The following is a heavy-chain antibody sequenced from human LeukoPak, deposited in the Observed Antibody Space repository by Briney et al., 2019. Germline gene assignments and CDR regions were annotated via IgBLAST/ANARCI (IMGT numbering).Heavy chain of an antibody. CDR3: ARVGSGDFDY. Sequence: PSETLSLTCAVNGGSLSGHFWSWIRQPPGKGLEWIGELSESGGTNYNAALKSRVTISVDTSKNQFSLNLNSVTAADTAVYYCARVGSGDFDYWGQGTLVTVSS. D-gene: IGHD1-26*01. V-gene: IGHV4-34*01. J-gene: IGHJ4*02. CDR1: GGSLSGHF. CDR2: LSESGGT.